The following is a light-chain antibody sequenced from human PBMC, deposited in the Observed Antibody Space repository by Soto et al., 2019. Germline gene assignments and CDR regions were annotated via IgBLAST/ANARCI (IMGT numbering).Light chain of an antibody. CDR3: QSADSSGTYVV. CDR1: ALPKQY. Sequence: SYELTQPPSVSVSPGQTARITCSGDALPKQYAYWYQQKPGQAPVLLIYRDSERPSRIPERFSGSSSGTTVTLTISGVQAEDEADYHCQSADSSGTYVVFGGGTKLTVL. CDR2: RDS. J-gene: IGLJ2*01. V-gene: IGLV3-25*03.